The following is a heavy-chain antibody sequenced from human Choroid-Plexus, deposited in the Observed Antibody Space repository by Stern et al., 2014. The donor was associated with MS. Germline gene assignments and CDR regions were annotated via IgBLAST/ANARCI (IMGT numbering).Heavy chain of an antibody. CDR1: GFTFSNFG. V-gene: IGHV3-30*18. Sequence: QVQLGQSGGGVAQPGRPLILSCAASGFTFSNFGMHWVRQAPGKGLEWVARISYDGSDKYYANSVKGRFTIFRDNSKNTLYMHMNSLRAEDTAVYYCAKDRQWSTYFFDYWGQGSLVTVSS. CDR3: AKDRQWSTYFFDY. D-gene: IGHD2-15*01. CDR2: ISYDGSDK. J-gene: IGHJ4*02.